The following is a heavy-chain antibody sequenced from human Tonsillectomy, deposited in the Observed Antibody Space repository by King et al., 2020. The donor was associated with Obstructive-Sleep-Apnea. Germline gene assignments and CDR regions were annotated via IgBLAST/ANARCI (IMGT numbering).Heavy chain of an antibody. D-gene: IGHD4-17*01. CDR3: AKVWGDYEGVDY. CDR2: ISVSGGRT. J-gene: IGHJ4*02. Sequence: VQLVESGGGLVQPGGSLRLSLPPSGFTFPIYARSWVRQAPGKGLEGVSSISVSGGRTYYAETVKGRFTTSRDNSKNTLYLQMNSRRAEDTAVYYCAKVWGDYEGVDYWGQGTLVTVSS. V-gene: IGHV3-23*04. CDR1: GFTFPIYA.